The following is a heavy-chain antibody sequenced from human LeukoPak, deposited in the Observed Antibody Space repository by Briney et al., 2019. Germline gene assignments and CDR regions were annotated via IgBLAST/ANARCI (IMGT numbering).Heavy chain of an antibody. D-gene: IGHD6-19*01. Sequence: PSQTLSLTCTVSGGSISSGGYYWSWIRQPPGKGLEWIGYIYHSGSTYYNPSLKSRVTMSEDTSKNQFSLKLSSVTAADTAVYYCASHPGIAVAAGYYFDYWGQGTLVTVSS. CDR2: IYHSGST. CDR3: ASHPGIAVAAGYYFDY. J-gene: IGHJ4*02. V-gene: IGHV4-30-2*01. CDR1: GGSISSGGYY.